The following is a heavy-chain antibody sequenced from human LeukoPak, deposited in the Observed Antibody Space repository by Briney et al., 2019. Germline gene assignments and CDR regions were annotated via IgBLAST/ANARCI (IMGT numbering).Heavy chain of an antibody. J-gene: IGHJ6*03. CDR2: INSDGSST. Sequence: GGSLRLSCAASRFTFSTYWMHWVRQAPGKGLVWVSRINSDGSSTSYADSVKGRFTISRDNAKNTLYLQMNSLRAEDTAVYYCARDGRVATKNYYMDVWGKGTTVTVSS. V-gene: IGHV3-74*01. CDR3: ARDGRVATKNYYMDV. D-gene: IGHD5-12*01. CDR1: RFTFSTYW.